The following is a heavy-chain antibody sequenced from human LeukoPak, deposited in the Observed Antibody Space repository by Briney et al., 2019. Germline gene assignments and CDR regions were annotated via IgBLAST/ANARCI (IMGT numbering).Heavy chain of an antibody. J-gene: IGHJ6*03. D-gene: IGHD3-10*01. CDR1: GFTFSSCG. CDR3: TKGGAVSSKSITMIRGTRRYYYYMDV. Sequence: GGTLRLSCAASGFTFSSCGMSWVRQAPGKGLEWVSALSDSGGSTFYADSVKGRFTISRDNSKNTLYLQMNRLRAEDTAVYYCTKGGAVSSKSITMIRGTRRYYYYMDVWGKGTTVTISS. CDR2: LSDSGGST. V-gene: IGHV3-23*01.